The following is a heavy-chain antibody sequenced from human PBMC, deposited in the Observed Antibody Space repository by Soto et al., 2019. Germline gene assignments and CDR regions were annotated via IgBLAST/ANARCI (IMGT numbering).Heavy chain of an antibody. CDR1: GFTFSSYA. Sequence: QVQLVESGGGVVQPGRSLRLSCAASGFTFSSYAMHWVCQAPGKGLEWVAVISYDGSNKYYADSVKGRFTISRDNSKNTLYLQMNSLRAEDTAVYYCARTPEPEMATTPGLDYFDYWGQGTLVTVSS. CDR2: ISYDGSNK. D-gene: IGHD5-12*01. V-gene: IGHV3-30-3*01. CDR3: ARTPEPEMATTPGLDYFDY. J-gene: IGHJ4*02.